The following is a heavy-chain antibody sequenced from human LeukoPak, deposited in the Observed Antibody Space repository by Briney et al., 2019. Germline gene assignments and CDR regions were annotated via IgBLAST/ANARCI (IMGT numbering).Heavy chain of an antibody. V-gene: IGHV3-30*04. D-gene: IGHD3-22*01. CDR3: ARVAERGFQDAFDI. J-gene: IGHJ3*02. Sequence: GGSLRLSCAASGFTFSSYAMHWVRQAPGKGLEWVTIISFDGSNKYYADSVKGRFTISRDNSKNTLYLQMNSLRAEDTAVYYCARVAERGFQDAFDIWGQGTMVTVSS. CDR1: GFTFSSYA. CDR2: ISFDGSNK.